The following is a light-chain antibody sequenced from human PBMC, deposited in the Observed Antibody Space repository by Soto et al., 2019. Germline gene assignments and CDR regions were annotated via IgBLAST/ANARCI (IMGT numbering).Light chain of an antibody. J-gene: IGKJ5*01. CDR3: QQLNSYPIT. V-gene: IGKV1-9*01. CDR1: QTISNH. Sequence: DIQMTQSPSSLSASVGDRVTITFRASQTISNHLNWYQQKPGRAPKLLIYAASTLQSGVPSRFSGSGSGTEFTLTISSLQPEDFATYYCQQLNSYPITFGQGTRLEIK. CDR2: AAS.